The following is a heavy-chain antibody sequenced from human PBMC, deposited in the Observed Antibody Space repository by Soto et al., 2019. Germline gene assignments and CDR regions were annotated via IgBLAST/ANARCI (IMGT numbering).Heavy chain of an antibody. Sequence: SVKVSCKASGGTFSSHAISWVRQAPGQGLEWMGGIIPFFKATNYAQKFQGRVTITADDSTSTAYMDLYSLRSEDTAVYYCAGDVPLNYYDGTYSYYAMDVWGQGTTVTVSS. CDR3: AGDVPLNYYDGTYSYYAMDV. CDR1: GGTFSSHA. V-gene: IGHV1-69*13. CDR2: IIPFFKAT. D-gene: IGHD3-16*01. J-gene: IGHJ6*02.